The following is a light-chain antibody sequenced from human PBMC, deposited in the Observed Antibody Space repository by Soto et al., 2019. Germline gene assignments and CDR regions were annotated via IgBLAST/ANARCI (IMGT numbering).Light chain of an antibody. Sequence: EIVLTQSLATVSLSPGERATLSCRASQTVSSSLAWYQQKPGQPPRLLIYFASTRATAVPARFTAGGSGTEFTLTISSLQSDDLAVYYCQQYDKWPRTFGQGTKVDI. CDR1: QTVSSS. CDR3: QQYDKWPRT. J-gene: IGKJ1*01. V-gene: IGKV3-15*01. CDR2: FAS.